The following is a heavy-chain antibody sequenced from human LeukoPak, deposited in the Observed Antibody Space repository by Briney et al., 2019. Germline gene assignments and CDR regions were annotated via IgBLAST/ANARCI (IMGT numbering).Heavy chain of an antibody. CDR1: GYSFTSYW. D-gene: IGHD4-17*01. CDR2: IYPGDSDT. Sequence: GESLKISCKGSGYSFTSYWIGWVRQMPGKGLEWMGIIYPGDSDTRYSPSFQGQVTISADKSISTAYLQWSSLKASDTAMYYCARHRHAMTTVTRHAFDIWGQGTMVTVSS. CDR3: ARHRHAMTTVTRHAFDI. V-gene: IGHV5-51*01. J-gene: IGHJ3*02.